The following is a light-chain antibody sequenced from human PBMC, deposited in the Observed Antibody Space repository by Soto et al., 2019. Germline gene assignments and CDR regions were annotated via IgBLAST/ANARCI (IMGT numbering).Light chain of an antibody. Sequence: EIVLTQSPGTLSLSPGERATLSCRASKSVSSYFAWYQQKPGQAPRLLIYGASSRATGIPDRFSGSGSGTDFTLTISRLEPEDFAVYYCQQYSISPRTFGQGTKVEIK. CDR1: KSVSSY. CDR2: GAS. J-gene: IGKJ1*01. CDR3: QQYSISPRT. V-gene: IGKV3-20*01.